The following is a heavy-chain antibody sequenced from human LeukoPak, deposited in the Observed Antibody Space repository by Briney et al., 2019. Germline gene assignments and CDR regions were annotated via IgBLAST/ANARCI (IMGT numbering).Heavy chain of an antibody. CDR3: ATSSSWYWYFDY. D-gene: IGHD6-13*01. CDR2: INPNSGGT. V-gene: IGHV1-2*02. J-gene: IGHJ4*02. CDR1: VYTFTFYY. Sequence: GASVKVSFKASVYTFTFYYMHWVRQAPGQGLEWMGWINPNSGGTNYAQKFQGRVTMTRDTSISTAYMELSRLRSDDTAVYYCATSSSWYWYFDYWGQGTLVTVSS.